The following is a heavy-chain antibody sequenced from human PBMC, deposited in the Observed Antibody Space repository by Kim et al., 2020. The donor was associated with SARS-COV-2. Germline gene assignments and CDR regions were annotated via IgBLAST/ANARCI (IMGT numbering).Heavy chain of an antibody. CDR2: IYYSGST. Sequence: SETLSLTCTVSGGSISSYYWSWIRQPPGKGLEWIGYIYYSGSTNYNPSLKSRVTISVDTSKNQFSLKLSSVTAADTAVYYCARVFYDFWSGYYKGVWYFDYWGQGTLVTVSS. D-gene: IGHD3-3*01. CDR1: GGSISSYY. V-gene: IGHV4-59*01. J-gene: IGHJ4*02. CDR3: ARVFYDFWSGYYKGVWYFDY.